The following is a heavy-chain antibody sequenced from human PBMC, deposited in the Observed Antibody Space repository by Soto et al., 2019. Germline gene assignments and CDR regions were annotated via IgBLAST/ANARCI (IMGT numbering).Heavy chain of an antibody. CDR1: GGTFSSYT. CDR2: IIPILGIA. Sequence: ASVKVSCKASGGTFSSYTISWVRQAPGQGLEWMGRIIPILGIANYAQKFQGRVTITADKSTSTAYMELSSLRSEDTAVYYCAINYGSGSYRAFDIWGQGTMVTVSS. CDR3: AINYGSGSYRAFDI. V-gene: IGHV1-69*02. J-gene: IGHJ3*02. D-gene: IGHD3-10*01.